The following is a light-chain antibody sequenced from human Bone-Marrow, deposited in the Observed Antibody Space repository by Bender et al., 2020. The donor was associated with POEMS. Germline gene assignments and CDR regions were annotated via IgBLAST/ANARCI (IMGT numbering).Light chain of an antibody. CDR3: AAWDDSLNGVL. Sequence: QSVLTQPPSASGTPGQRVTISCSGSSSNIESNTVNWYQQLPGTAPKLLIYSNNQRPSGVPDRFSGSKSGTSAFLAISGLQSEDEADYYCAAWDDSLNGVLFGGGTKLTVL. V-gene: IGLV1-44*01. J-gene: IGLJ2*01. CDR2: SNN. CDR1: SSNIESNT.